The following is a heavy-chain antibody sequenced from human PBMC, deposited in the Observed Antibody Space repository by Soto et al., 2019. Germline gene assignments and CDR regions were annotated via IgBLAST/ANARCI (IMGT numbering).Heavy chain of an antibody. CDR1: GGSISSSSYY. D-gene: IGHD2-8*01. J-gene: IGHJ4*02. V-gene: IGHV4-39*01. CDR2: IYYSGST. CDR3: ARPDCTNGVCSYYYFDC. Sequence: QLQLQESGPGLVKPSETLSLTCTVSGGSISSSSYYWGWIRQPPGKGLEWIGSIYYSGSTYYNPSLKSRVTISVDTSKNQFSLRLSSVTAADTAVYYCARPDCTNGVCSYYYFDCWGQGTLVTVSS.